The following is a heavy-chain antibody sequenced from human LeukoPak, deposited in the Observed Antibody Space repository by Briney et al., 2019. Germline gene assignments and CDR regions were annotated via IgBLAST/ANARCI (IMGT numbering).Heavy chain of an antibody. Sequence: GGSLRLSCAASGFTFSSYTMNWVRQAPGKGLEWVSSISSSSSYIFYADSVKGRFTISRDNAKNSLYLQMNSLRAEDTAVYYCAREINYYDSSGYWGQGTLVTVSS. D-gene: IGHD3-22*01. CDR2: ISSSSSYI. CDR3: AREINYYDSSGY. V-gene: IGHV3-21*06. CDR1: GFTFSSYT. J-gene: IGHJ4*02.